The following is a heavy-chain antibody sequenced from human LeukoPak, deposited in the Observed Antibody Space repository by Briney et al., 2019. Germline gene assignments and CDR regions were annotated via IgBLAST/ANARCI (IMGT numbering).Heavy chain of an antibody. Sequence: KTSETLSLTCTVSGGSISSYYWSWIRQPPGKGLEWIGYIYYSGSTNYNPSLKSRVTISVDTSKNQFSLKLSSVTAADTAVYYCARQRGSSWYYFDYWGQGTLVTVSS. D-gene: IGHD6-13*01. J-gene: IGHJ4*02. CDR1: GGSISSYY. CDR2: IYYSGST. CDR3: ARQRGSSWYYFDY. V-gene: IGHV4-59*08.